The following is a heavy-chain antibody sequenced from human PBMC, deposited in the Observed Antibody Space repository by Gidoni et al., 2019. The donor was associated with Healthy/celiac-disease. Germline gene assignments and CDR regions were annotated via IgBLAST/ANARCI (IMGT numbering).Heavy chain of an antibody. J-gene: IGHJ4*02. CDR2: ICYSGST. CDR3: ARFWGHDSSAIPDGGAMH. D-gene: IGHD3-22*01. Sequence: QVQLQESGPGLVKPSQTLSLTCTVSGGSISSGGYYWSWIRQHPGKGLEWIGYICYSGSTYYNPSLKSRVTISVDTSKNQFSLKLSSVTAADTAVYYCARFWGHDSSAIPDGGAMHWGQGTLVTVSS. CDR1: GGSISSGGYY. V-gene: IGHV4-31*03.